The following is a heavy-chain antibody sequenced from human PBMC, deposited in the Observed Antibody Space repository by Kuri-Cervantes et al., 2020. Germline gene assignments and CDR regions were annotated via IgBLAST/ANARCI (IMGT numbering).Heavy chain of an antibody. CDR2: IKTKTDGGTT. V-gene: IGHV3-15*01. D-gene: IGHD3-16*02. J-gene: IGHJ6*03. CDR1: GFTFSNAW. Sequence: LSLTCAASGFTFSNAWMSWVRQAPGKGLEWVGRIKTKTDGGTTDYAAPVKGRFTISRDDSKNTLYLQMNSLKTEDTAVYYCTTDGIIDYYYMDVWGKGTTVTVSS. CDR3: TTDGIIDYYYMDV.